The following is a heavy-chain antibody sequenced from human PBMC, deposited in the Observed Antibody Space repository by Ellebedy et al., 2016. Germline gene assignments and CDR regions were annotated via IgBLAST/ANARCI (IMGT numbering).Heavy chain of an antibody. D-gene: IGHD5-18*01. V-gene: IGHV3-49*03. CDR2: IRSKGHGETT. CDR3: TRGYSVAYR. J-gene: IGHJ5*02. Sequence: GGSLRLSCTASGFTLGDYAMSWFRQAPGEGLEWVGFIRSKGHGETTEYAASVKGRFTFSRDDSKSIAYLDMNSLKPEDTAVYYCTRGYSVAYRWGQGTLVTVSS. CDR1: GFTLGDYA.